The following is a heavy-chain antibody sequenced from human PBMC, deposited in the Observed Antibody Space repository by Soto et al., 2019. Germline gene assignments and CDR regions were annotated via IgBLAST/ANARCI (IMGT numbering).Heavy chain of an antibody. CDR1: RYTFGSYE. D-gene: IGHD2-8*01. J-gene: IGHJ6*02. CDR2: MNANSDNT. V-gene: IGHV1-8*01. CDR3: ASGGRGWSAYYGLDV. Sequence: QTQLVQSGAEVRKPGTSVKVSCTASRYTFGSYEINWVREATGQGLEWLGWMNANSDNTAYAQKFQGRFTMTRNTSISTVYMELTGLTPEDTAIYYCASGGRGWSAYYGLDVWGQGTPVTVSS.